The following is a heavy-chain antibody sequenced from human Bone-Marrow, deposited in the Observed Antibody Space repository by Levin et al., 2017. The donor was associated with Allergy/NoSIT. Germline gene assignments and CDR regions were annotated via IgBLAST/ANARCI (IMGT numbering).Heavy chain of an antibody. Sequence: ASVKVSCKASGYSFTNYYLHWVRQAPGQGLEWMGRINLSGGDTIYAQKLRGRVTMTWDTSTSTVYMELNSLRSADTAVYYCATEIGGGAFDYWGQGALVTVSS. V-gene: IGHV1-46*04. CDR2: INLSGGDT. CDR1: GYSFTNYY. D-gene: IGHD3-10*01. J-gene: IGHJ4*02. CDR3: ATEIGGGAFDY.